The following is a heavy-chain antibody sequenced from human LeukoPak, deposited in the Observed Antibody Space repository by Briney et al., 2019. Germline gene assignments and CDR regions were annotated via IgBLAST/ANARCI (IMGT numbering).Heavy chain of an antibody. V-gene: IGHV4-59*01. Sequence: SETLSLTCTVFGGSISSYYWSWIRQPPGKGLEWIGYIYYSGSTNYNPSLKSRVTISVDTSKNQFSLKLSSVTAADTAVYYCARARTVGYSSSWFYYYYMDVWGKGTTVTVSS. CDR2: IYYSGST. CDR3: ARARTVGYSSSWFYYYYMDV. J-gene: IGHJ6*03. CDR1: GGSISSYY. D-gene: IGHD6-13*01.